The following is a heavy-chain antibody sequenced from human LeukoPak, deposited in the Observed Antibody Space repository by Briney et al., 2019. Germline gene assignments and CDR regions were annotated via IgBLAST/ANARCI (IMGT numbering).Heavy chain of an antibody. D-gene: IGHD2-2*01. V-gene: IGHV3-7*01. CDR3: ARDLRGYCSRTSCYEALFDY. J-gene: IGHJ4*02. CDR2: IKQDGSEK. Sequence: GESLRLSCAATGFTFSSYWMSWVRQAPGKGLEWVANIKQDGSEKYYVDSVKGRFTISRDNAKNSLYLQMNSLRAEDTAVYYCARDLRGYCSRTSCYEALFDYRGQGTLVTVSS. CDR1: GFTFSSYW.